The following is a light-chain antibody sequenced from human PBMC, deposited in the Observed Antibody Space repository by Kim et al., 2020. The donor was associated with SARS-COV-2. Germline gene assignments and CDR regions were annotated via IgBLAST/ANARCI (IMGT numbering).Light chain of an antibody. CDR2: AAS. CDR3: QQSYSTPLT. CDR1: QNISNY. J-gene: IGKJ4*02. V-gene: IGKV1-39*01. Sequence: DIQMTQSPSSLSASVGDRVTITCRASQNISNYLNWYQQKPGKAPKLLIYAASSLQGGVPSRFSGSGSGTDFTLTISSLQPENFATYYCQQSYSTPLTFGGGTKVDIK.